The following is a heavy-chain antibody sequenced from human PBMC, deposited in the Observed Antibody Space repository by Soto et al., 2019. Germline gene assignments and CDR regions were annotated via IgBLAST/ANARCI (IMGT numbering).Heavy chain of an antibody. CDR2: IFYSGTT. J-gene: IGHJ6*02. CDR3: APDLWVYTELYSVGMDL. CDR1: GDSISRAHYY. D-gene: IGHD2-15*01. V-gene: IGHV4-30-4*01. Sequence: QVQLQESGPGLVRPSQTLSLTCTVSGDSISRAHYYWSSIRQPPGEGLEWTGDIFYSGTTHYNPSLNTRHTISVDTATKQISLRLTSQTAAHTPVYYCAPDLWVYTELYSVGMDLWGQGTPGTFSS.